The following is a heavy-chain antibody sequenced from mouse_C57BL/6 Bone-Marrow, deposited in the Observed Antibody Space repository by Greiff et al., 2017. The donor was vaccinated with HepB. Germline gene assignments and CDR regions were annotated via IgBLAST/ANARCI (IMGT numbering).Heavy chain of an antibody. CDR3: AREKIVTTFYAMDY. CDR1: GFTFSSYT. V-gene: IGHV5-9*01. J-gene: IGHJ4*01. Sequence: EVQLQQSGGGLVKPGGSLKLSCAASGFTFSSYTMSWVRQTPEKRLEWVATISGGGGNTYYPDSVKGRFTISRDNAKNTLYLQMSSLRSEDTALYYCAREKIVTTFYAMDYWGQGTSVTVSS. D-gene: IGHD2-5*01. CDR2: ISGGGGNT.